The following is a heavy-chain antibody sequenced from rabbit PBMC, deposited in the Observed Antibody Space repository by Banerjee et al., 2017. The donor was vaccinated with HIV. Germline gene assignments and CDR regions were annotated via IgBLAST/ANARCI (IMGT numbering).Heavy chain of an antibody. J-gene: IGHJ4*01. CDR2: IYTGDGDT. D-gene: IGHD4-1*01. CDR3: VRVVAGVYFNL. V-gene: IGHV1S45*01. CDR1: GFSFSNKYV. Sequence: QEQLVESGGGLVQPEGSLTLTCTASGFSFSNKYVMCWVRQAPGKGLEWIACIYTGDGDTYYASWAKGRFTISKASSTTVTLQMTSLTAADTATYFCVRVVAGVYFNLWGPGTLVTVS.